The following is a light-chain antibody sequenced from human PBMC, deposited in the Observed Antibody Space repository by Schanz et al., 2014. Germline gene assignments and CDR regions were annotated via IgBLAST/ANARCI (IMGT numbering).Light chain of an antibody. J-gene: IGKJ2*01. CDR1: QSVSSY. CDR3: QQYHDWPFYT. CDR2: DAS. V-gene: IGKV3-11*01. Sequence: EIVLTQSPATLSLSPGERATLSCRASQSVSSYLAWYQQKPGQAPRLLIYDASNRATGIPARFSGSGSGTDFTLTISSLQSEDFAVYYCQQYHDWPFYTFGQGTKLEIK.